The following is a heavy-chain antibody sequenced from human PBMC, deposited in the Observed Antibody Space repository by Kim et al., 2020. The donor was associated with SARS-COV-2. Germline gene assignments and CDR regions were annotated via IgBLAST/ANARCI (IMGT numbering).Heavy chain of an antibody. CDR2: INPNSGGT. J-gene: IGHJ4*02. CDR1: GYTFTGYY. D-gene: IGHD3-10*01. Sequence: ASVKVSCKASGYTFTGYYMHWVRQAPGQGLEWMGWINPNSGGTNYAQKFQGRVTMTRDTSISTAYMELSRLRSDDTAVYYCARGSEWFGEIGEDDYWGQGTLVTVSS. CDR3: ARGSEWFGEIGEDDY. V-gene: IGHV1-2*02.